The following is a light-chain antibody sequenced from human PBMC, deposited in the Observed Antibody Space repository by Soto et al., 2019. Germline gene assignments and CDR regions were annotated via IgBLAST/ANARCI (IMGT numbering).Light chain of an antibody. Sequence: EIVMTQSPATLSVSPGGRATLSCRASQSVSSNLAWYQQKPGQAPRLLIYGASTRATGIPARFSGSGSGTEFTLTISSLQSEDFAIYYCQHYNNWPYTFGQGTRLEIK. V-gene: IGKV3-15*01. J-gene: IGKJ5*01. CDR2: GAS. CDR3: QHYNNWPYT. CDR1: QSVSSN.